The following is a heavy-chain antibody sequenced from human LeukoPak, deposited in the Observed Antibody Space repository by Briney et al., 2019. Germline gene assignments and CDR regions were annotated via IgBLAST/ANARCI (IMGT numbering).Heavy chain of an antibody. CDR1: GGSISSSSYY. Sequence: SETLSLTCTVSGGSISSSSYYWGWIRQPPGKGLEWIGSLYYTGSSYYNPSLQTRVTISLGTSQNQFSLKLSSMTAADTAVYFCARGRDGYNFLNRGEYYYFDYWGQGTLVTVSS. D-gene: IGHD5-24*01. CDR2: LYYTGSS. V-gene: IGHV4-39*07. CDR3: ARGRDGYNFLNRGEYYYFDY. J-gene: IGHJ4*02.